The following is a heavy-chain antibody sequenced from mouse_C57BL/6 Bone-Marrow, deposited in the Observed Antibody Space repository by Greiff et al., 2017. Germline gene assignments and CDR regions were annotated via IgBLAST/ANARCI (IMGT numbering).Heavy chain of an antibody. Sequence: VQLQQSGPELVKPGASVKLSCKASGYTFTSYWINWVKQRPGQGLEWIGWIYPRGGSTKYNEKFKGKATLTVDTSSSTAYMQLRSLTSEDSAVYYCARGGEKGVYDWFAYWGEGALVTVAA. CDR1: GYTFTSYW. V-gene: IGHV1-85*01. CDR2: IYPRGGST. CDR3: ARGGEKGVYDWFAY. J-gene: IGHJ3*01. D-gene: IGHD1-1*01.